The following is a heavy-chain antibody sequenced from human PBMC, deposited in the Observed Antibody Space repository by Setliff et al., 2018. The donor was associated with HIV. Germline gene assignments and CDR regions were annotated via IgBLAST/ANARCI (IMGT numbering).Heavy chain of an antibody. CDR1: GFSVSTYW. J-gene: IGHJ4*02. V-gene: IGHV3-7*03. CDR2: IEKDGSEK. CDR3: ARDPGTGYDFWSGYHSRGYYFDH. Sequence: GGSLRLSCAASGFSVSTYWMNWVRQAPGKGLEWVANIEKDGSEKYYVDSVKGRFTISRDNAKNSLYLQMNSLRAEDTAVYYCARDPGTGYDFWSGYHSRGYYFDHWGQGTLVTVSS. D-gene: IGHD3-3*01.